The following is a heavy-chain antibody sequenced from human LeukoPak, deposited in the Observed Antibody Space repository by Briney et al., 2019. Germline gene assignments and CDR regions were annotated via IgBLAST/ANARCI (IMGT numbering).Heavy chain of an antibody. V-gene: IGHV3-23*01. Sequence: GGSLRLSCAASGFTLSSYAMSWVRQAPGKGLEWVSAISGSGGSTYYTDSVKGRFTISRDNSKSTLYLQMNSLRAEDTAVYYCAKEQNSKGYFDYCGQGTLVTVSS. CDR3: AKEQNSKGYFDY. CDR1: GFTLSSYA. CDR2: ISGSGGST. D-gene: IGHD4-23*01. J-gene: IGHJ4*02.